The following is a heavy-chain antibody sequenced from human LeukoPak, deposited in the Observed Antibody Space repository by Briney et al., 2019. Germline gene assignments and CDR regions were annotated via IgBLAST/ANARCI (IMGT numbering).Heavy chain of an antibody. J-gene: IGHJ4*02. Sequence: GGSLRLSCAASGFTFSSYGMHWVRQAPGKGLEWVAVISYDGSNKYYADSVKGRFTISRDNSKNTLYLQMNSLRAEDTAVYYCAKDDEGGTMVRGVIITSYPDYWGQGTLVTDSS. CDR3: AKDDEGGTMVRGVIITSYPDY. V-gene: IGHV3-30*18. D-gene: IGHD3-10*01. CDR1: GFTFSSYG. CDR2: ISYDGSNK.